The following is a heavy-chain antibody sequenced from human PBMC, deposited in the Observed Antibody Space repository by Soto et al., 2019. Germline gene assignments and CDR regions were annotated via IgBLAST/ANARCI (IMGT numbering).Heavy chain of an antibody. CDR3: AAGWDPRPLDY. CDR2: MYSSGCT. Sequence: QVQLQESGPGLVKPSETLSLTCTVSGGSVSSGSYYWSWIRQPLGKGLEWIGYMYSSGCTNHNPSHKSRVTISVYTSKNPLSLKLISMSAADKAVYYCAAGWDPRPLDYWGQGTLVTVSS. D-gene: IGHD6-19*01. V-gene: IGHV4-61*01. J-gene: IGHJ4*02. CDR1: GGSVSSGSYY.